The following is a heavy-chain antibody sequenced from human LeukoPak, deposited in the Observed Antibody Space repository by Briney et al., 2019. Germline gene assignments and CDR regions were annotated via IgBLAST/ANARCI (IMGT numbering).Heavy chain of an antibody. J-gene: IGHJ6*02. Sequence: GESLKISCKGSGYSFTSYWIGWVRQMPGKGLEWMGIIYPGDSDTRYSPSFQGQVTISADKSIGTAYLQWSSLKASDTAMYYCARDRPLRYSSSWYSYGMDVWGQGTRSPSP. CDR1: GYSFTSYW. D-gene: IGHD6-13*01. V-gene: IGHV5-51*01. CDR2: IYPGDSDT. CDR3: ARDRPLRYSSSWYSYGMDV.